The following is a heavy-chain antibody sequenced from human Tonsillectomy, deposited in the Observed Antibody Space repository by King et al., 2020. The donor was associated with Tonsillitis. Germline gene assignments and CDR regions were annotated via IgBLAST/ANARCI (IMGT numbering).Heavy chain of an antibody. CDR3: ASGVAAAGTGS. Sequence: QLVQSGSELKKPGASVKVSCKASGYNFTNYVINWVRQAPGQGLEWMGWINTNTGNPTYAQGFTGRFVFALDTSVRTAFLQISSLKAEDTAVYYCASGVAAAGTGSWGQGTLVTVSS. CDR2: INTNTGNP. J-gene: IGHJ1*01. D-gene: IGHD6-13*01. V-gene: IGHV7-4-1*02. CDR1: GYNFTNYV.